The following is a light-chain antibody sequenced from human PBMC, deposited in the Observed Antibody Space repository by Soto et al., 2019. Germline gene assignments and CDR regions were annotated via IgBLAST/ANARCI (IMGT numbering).Light chain of an antibody. J-gene: IGKJ1*01. CDR2: KAS. Sequence: DIQMTQSPSTLSASVGDRVTITCRASQSISSWLAWYQQEPGKAPKLLIYKASSLESGVPSRFSGSGSGTELSRSISRLQPDDFATYYCQQYNSYAWTFGQGTKVDVK. CDR1: QSISSW. CDR3: QQYNSYAWT. V-gene: IGKV1-5*03.